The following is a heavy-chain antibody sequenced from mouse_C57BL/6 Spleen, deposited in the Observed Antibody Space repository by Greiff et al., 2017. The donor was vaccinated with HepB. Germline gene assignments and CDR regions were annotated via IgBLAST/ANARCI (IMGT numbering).Heavy chain of an antibody. CDR2: IHPNSGST. J-gene: IGHJ3*01. CDR1: GYTFTSYW. CDR3: AREEGYDSSWFAY. Sequence: QVQLKQPGAELVKPGASVKLSCKASGYTFTSYWMHWVKQSPGQGLEWIGMIHPNSGSTYYNEKFKSKATLTVDKYSSAASMQLGSLTSEDSAVYYCAREEGYDSSWFAYWGQGTLVTVSA. V-gene: IGHV1-64*01. D-gene: IGHD2-4*01.